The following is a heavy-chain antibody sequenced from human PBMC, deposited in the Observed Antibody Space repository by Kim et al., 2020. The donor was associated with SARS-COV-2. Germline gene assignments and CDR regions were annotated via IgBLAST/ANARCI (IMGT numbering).Heavy chain of an antibody. Sequence: SVKVSCKASGGTFSSYAISWVRQAPGQGLEWMGGIIPIFGTANYAQKFQGRVTITADESTSTAYMELSSLRSEDTAVYYCARDERATVTTGESYYYYGMDVWGQGTTVTVSS. CDR2: IIPIFGTA. CDR3: ARDERATVTTGESYYYYGMDV. V-gene: IGHV1-69*13. D-gene: IGHD4-4*01. J-gene: IGHJ6*02. CDR1: GGTFSSYA.